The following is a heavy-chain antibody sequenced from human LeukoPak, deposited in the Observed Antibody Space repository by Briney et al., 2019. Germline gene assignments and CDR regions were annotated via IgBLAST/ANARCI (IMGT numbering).Heavy chain of an antibody. CDR3: AREGPGRFGAPGPNVYSIDY. J-gene: IGHJ4*02. Sequence: SETLSLTCTVSGGSISSGSYYWSWIRQPAGKGLEWIRRIYTSGSTNYNPSLKSRVTISVDSSKNQFSLKLTSVTAADTAVYFCAREGPGRFGAPGPNVYSIDYWGQGALVTVSS. V-gene: IGHV4-61*02. D-gene: IGHD3-10*01. CDR2: IYTSGST. CDR1: GGSISSGSYY.